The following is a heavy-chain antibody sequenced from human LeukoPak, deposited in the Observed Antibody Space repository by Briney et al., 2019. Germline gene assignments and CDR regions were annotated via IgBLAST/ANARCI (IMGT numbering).Heavy chain of an antibody. CDR3: AKVGHDYGDFYGYYFDY. Sequence: GGSLRLSCAASGFTFSSYGMHWVRQAPGKGLEWVAFIRYDGSNKYYADSVKGRFTISRDNSKNTLYLQMNSLRAEDTAVYYCAKVGHDYGDFYGYYFDYWGQGTLVTVSS. V-gene: IGHV3-30*02. J-gene: IGHJ4*02. CDR1: GFTFSSYG. D-gene: IGHD4-17*01. CDR2: IRYDGSNK.